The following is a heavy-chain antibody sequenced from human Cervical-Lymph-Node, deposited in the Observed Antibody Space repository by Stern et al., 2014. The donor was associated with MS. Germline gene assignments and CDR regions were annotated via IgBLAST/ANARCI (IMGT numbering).Heavy chain of an antibody. CDR2: IDWDDDK. CDR3: ARFYSSSSFADAFDI. CDR1: GFSLTTTGKC. V-gene: IGHV2-70*01. Sequence: MQSGPALVKPTQTLTLTCTFSGFSLTTTGKCVSCIRQPPGKALEWLAFIDWDDDKSYNTSLKTRLTISKDTSKNQVVLTMTNMDPVDTATYYCARFYSSSSFADAFDIWGQGTMVTVSS. D-gene: IGHD6-6*01. J-gene: IGHJ3*02.